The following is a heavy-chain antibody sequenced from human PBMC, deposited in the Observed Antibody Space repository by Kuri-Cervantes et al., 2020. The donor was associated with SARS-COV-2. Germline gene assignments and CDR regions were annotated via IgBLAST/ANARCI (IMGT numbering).Heavy chain of an antibody. CDR3: ARGLYCSSTSCLPNWFDP. Sequence: GESLKISCKGSGYSFTSYWIGWVRQMPGKGLEWMGRIDPSDSYTNYSPSFQGHVTISADKSISTAYLQWSSLKASDTAMYYCARGLYCSSTSCLPNWFDPWGHGTLVTVAS. CDR2: IDPSDSYT. J-gene: IGHJ5*02. V-gene: IGHV5-10-1*01. CDR1: GYSFTSYW. D-gene: IGHD2-2*01.